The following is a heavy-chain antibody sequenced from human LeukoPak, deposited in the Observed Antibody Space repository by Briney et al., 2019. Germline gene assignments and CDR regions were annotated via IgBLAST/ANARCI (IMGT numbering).Heavy chain of an antibody. V-gene: IGHV3-23*01. CDR3: AKMSETPHSDYYYYYYMDV. CDR2: MSGSGGSS. Sequence: PGGSLRLSCAASGFTFSSYAMSWGPHAPGKGLEWVSAMSGSGGSSYYADSVKGRFTNSRDNSKNTLCLQMNRLRAEDTAVYYCAKMSETPHSDYYYYYYMDVWGKGTTVTVSS. J-gene: IGHJ6*03. D-gene: IGHD2-15*01. CDR1: GFTFSSYA.